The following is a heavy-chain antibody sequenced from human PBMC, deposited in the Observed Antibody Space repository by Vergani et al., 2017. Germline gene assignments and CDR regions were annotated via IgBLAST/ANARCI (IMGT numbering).Heavy chain of an antibody. CDR1: GFTFSSYA. J-gene: IGHJ4*02. Sequence: EVQLLESGGGLVQPGGSLRLSCAASGFTFSSYAMSWVRQAPGKGLEWVSGISWNSGSIGYADSVKGRFTISRDNAKNSLYLQMNSLRAEDTALYYCAKDMVPAAMGVFDYWGQGTLVTVSS. CDR2: ISWNSGSI. CDR3: AKDMVPAAMGVFDY. V-gene: IGHV3-9*01. D-gene: IGHD2-2*01.